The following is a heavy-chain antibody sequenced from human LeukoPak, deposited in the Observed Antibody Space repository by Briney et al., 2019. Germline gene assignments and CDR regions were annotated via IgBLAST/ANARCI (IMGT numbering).Heavy chain of an antibody. J-gene: IGHJ4*02. CDR3: AKDNAPVRPVVRGVMDY. Sequence: PGGSLRPSFAASGFTFSSYAMSWVRQAPGKGLEWVSAISGSGGSTYYADSVKGRFTISRDNSKNTLYLQMNSLRAEDTAVYYCAKDNAPVRPVVRGVMDYWGQGTLVTVSS. CDR1: GFTFSSYA. D-gene: IGHD3-10*01. CDR2: ISGSGGST. V-gene: IGHV3-23*01.